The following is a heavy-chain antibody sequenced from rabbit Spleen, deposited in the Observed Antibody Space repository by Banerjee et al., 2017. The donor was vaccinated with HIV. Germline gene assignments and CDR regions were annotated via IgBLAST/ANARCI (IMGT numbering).Heavy chain of an antibody. V-gene: IGHV1S47*01. D-gene: IGHD4-1*01. CDR3: VREVAALDL. CDR2: IDPIFHTT. J-gene: IGHJ4*01. CDR1: GFDFSSYG. Sequence: QEQLQETGGGLVQPGGSLTLSCKASGFDFSSYGVSWVRQAPGKGLEWIGYIDPIFHTTTYANWVNGRFSISRENTQNTVSLQLNSLTAADTATYFCVREVAALDLWGPGTLVTVS.